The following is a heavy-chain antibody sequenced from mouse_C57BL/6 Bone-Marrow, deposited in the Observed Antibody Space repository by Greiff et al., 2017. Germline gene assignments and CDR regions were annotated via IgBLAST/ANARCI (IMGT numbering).Heavy chain of an antibody. CDR2: IWRGGST. J-gene: IGHJ3*01. Sequence: QVQLQQSGPGLVQPSQSLSITCTVSGFSLTSYGVHWVRQSPGKGLEWLGVIWRGGSTDYNAACMSRLSITKDNSKSQVFFKMNSLQADDTAIYYCAKNGGGGWFAYWGQGNLVTVSA. CDR3: AKNGGGGWFAY. D-gene: IGHD1-1*02. V-gene: IGHV2-5*01. CDR1: GFSLTSYG.